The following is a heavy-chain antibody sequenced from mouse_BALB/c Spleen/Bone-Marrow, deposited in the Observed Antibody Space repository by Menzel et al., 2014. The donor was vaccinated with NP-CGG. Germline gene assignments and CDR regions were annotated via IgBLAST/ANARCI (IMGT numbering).Heavy chain of an antibody. V-gene: IGHV5-17*02. CDR2: ISSGSRTV. J-gene: IGHJ2*01. D-gene: IGHD3-3*01. Sequence: VQLQQSGGGLVQPGGSRKLSCAASGFTFSSFGMHWVRQAPEKGLEWVAYISSGSRTVFYADTVKGRLTISRDNPKNTLFLQMTSLRSEDTAMYYCTRSRGNWDDFDYWGQGTTLTVSS. CDR3: TRSRGNWDDFDY. CDR1: GFTFSSFG.